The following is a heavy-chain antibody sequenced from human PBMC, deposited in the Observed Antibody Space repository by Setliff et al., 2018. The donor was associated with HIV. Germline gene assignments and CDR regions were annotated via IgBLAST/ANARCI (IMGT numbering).Heavy chain of an antibody. D-gene: IGHD5-18*01. CDR3: ARTRGYTYGYIDS. V-gene: IGHV4-39*01. CDR2: IYYSGST. Sequence: KTSETLSLTCTVSGDSTSSSSSYWGWIRQPPGKGLEWIGSIYYSGSTYYNPSLKSRVTISVDTSKNQFPLKLNSVTAADTAVYYCARTRGYTYGYIDSWAQGTLVTVSS. CDR1: GDSTSSSSSY. J-gene: IGHJ4*02.